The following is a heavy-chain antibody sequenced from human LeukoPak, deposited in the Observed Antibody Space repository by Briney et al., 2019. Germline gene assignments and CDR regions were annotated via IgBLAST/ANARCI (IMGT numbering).Heavy chain of an antibody. Sequence: GGSLRLSCAASGFIFRNYWMHWVRQAPGKGLVWVARINPNGITTTYTDSVKGRFTISRDNAKNTLYLQMNSLRDEDTAVYYCAGGSTKNYWGQGTLVTVSS. CDR3: AGGSTKNY. CDR1: GFIFRNYW. J-gene: IGHJ4*02. CDR2: INPNGITT. V-gene: IGHV3-74*01. D-gene: IGHD5/OR15-5a*01.